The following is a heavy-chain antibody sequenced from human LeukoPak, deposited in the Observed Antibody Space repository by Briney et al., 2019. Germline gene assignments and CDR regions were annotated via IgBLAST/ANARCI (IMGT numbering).Heavy chain of an antibody. CDR2: ISSSSSTI. D-gene: IGHD6-19*01. V-gene: IGHV3-48*01. J-gene: IGHJ6*03. CDR1: GLTFSSYS. CDR3: AKDISSGWYFRSCMDV. Sequence: GGSLRLSCAASGLTFSSYSMNWVRQAPGKGLEWVSYISSSSSTIYYADSVKGRFTISRDNSKNTLYLQMNSLRAEDTAVYYCAKDISSGWYFRSCMDVWGKGTTVTVSS.